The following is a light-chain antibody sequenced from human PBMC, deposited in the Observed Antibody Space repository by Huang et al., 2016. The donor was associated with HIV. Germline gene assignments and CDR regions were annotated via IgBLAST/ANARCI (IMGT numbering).Light chain of an antibody. CDR3: LQHHGYPRT. V-gene: IGKV1-17*03. CDR2: AAS. J-gene: IGKJ1*01. CDR1: QDISNY. Sequence: DIQLTQSPSAMSASVGDRVSITCRASQDISNYLAWFQQKPGGAPKRLIYAASSLQSGVPSRFSASGSGTKFTLKISGLQPEDFATYHCLQHHGYPRTFGQGTKV.